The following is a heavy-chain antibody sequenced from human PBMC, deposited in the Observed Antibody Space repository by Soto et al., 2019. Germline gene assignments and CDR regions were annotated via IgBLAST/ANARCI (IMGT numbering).Heavy chain of an antibody. CDR1: GFTLSSYW. Sequence: GGSLRLSCAASGFTLSSYWMNWVRQAPGKGLEWVANINQDGNEDNLLDSVKGRFTISSDNAKNSLFLQMNSLRVDDTAVYYCARTGDGHHDFLDYWGQGALVTVSS. CDR3: ARTGDGHHDFLDY. CDR2: INQDGNED. D-gene: IGHD1-1*01. V-gene: IGHV3-7*01. J-gene: IGHJ4*02.